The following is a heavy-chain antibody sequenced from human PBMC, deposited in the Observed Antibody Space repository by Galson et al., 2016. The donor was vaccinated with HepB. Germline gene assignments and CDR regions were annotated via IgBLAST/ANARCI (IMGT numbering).Heavy chain of an antibody. J-gene: IGHJ5*02. D-gene: IGHD3-9*01. V-gene: IGHV3-20*01. CDR2: ISWNAAST. CDR1: GFNFDDYG. Sequence: SLRLSCATSGFNFDDYGMPWVRQTPRKGLEWVSAISWNAASTRYADFVKGRFTISRDNAKNSLYLQMNNLRAEDTALYHCVRVRSPTRYFAWPDNWFDPWGQGTLVTVSS. CDR3: VRVRSPTRYFAWPDNWFDP.